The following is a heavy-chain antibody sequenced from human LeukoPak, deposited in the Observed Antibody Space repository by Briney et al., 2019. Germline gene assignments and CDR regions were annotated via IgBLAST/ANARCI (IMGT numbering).Heavy chain of an antibody. Sequence: SVKVSCKASGGTFSNYAISWVRQAPGQGLEWMGGIIPIFDTADYAQKFQGRLTITADESTSTAYMELSSLRAEDTAVYYCARDLVGSHNSSGAWDYWGQGTLVTVSS. J-gene: IGHJ4*02. V-gene: IGHV1-69*13. CDR3: ARDLVGSHNSSGAWDY. D-gene: IGHD2-21*01. CDR1: GGTFSNYA. CDR2: IIPIFDTA.